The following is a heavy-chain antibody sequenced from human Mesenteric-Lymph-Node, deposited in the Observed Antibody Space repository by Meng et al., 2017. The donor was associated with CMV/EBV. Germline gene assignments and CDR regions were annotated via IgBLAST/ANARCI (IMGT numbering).Heavy chain of an antibody. CDR1: GFTFSDYY. D-gene: IGHD1-26*01. CDR2: ISPSDNTI. CDR3: ASGLLRGLFEY. Sequence: GESLKISCAASGFTFSDYYMSWVRQAPGKGLEWISYISPSDNTIYYADSVKGRFTISRDHAENSLFLQMNSLRAEDTAVYYCASGLLRGLFEYWGQGTLVTVSS. J-gene: IGHJ4*02. V-gene: IGHV3-11*01.